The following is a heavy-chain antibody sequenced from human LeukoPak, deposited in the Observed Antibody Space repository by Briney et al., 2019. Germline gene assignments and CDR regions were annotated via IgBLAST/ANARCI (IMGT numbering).Heavy chain of an antibody. V-gene: IGHV4-38-2*02. CDR3: AREIRQLWIASFDY. Sequence: SETLSLTCTVSGYSIRSGHFWGWIRQPPGRGLEWIGTVSHTGSTYYSPSLKSRVTISVDTSKNQFSLKLSSVTAADTAVYYCAREIRQLWIASFDYWGQGTLVTVSS. CDR2: VSHTGST. CDR1: GYSIRSGHF. D-gene: IGHD5-18*01. J-gene: IGHJ4*02.